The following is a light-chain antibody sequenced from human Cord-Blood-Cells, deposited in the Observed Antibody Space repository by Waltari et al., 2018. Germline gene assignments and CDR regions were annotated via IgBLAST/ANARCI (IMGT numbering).Light chain of an antibody. Sequence: ANQLTQSPSSLSASVGDRVTITCRACQGISSALAWYQQKPGNVPKLLIYDASSLERGVPSRCSGSGSGTDFTLTISSLQPEDFAPYYCQQFNSYPITFGQGARLEIK. CDR2: DAS. J-gene: IGKJ5*01. CDR3: QQFNSYPIT. V-gene: IGKV1-13*02. CDR1: QGISSA.